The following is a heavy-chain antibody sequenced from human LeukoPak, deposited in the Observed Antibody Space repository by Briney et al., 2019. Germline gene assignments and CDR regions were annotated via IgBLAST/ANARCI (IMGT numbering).Heavy chain of an antibody. V-gene: IGHV3-7*01. Sequence: PGGSLRLSCAASGFTFSSYWMSWVRQAPGKGLEWVANIKQDGSEKYYVDSVKGRFTISRDNAKNSLYLQTNSLRAEDTAVYYCAREIYCGGDCYYYFDYWGQGTLVTVSS. CDR2: IKQDGSEK. D-gene: IGHD2-21*02. CDR3: AREIYCGGDCYYYFDY. J-gene: IGHJ4*02. CDR1: GFTFSSYW.